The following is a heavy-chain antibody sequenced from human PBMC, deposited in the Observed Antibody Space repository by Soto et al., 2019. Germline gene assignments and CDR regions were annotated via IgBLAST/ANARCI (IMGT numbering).Heavy chain of an antibody. CDR3: AREWARGSGFDN. J-gene: IGHJ4*02. CDR2: IWYDGSSK. CDR1: GFTFASYG. D-gene: IGHD5-12*01. Sequence: QVQLVESGGGVVQPGRSLRLSCAASGFTFASYGMHWVRQAPGKGLEWVAVIWYDGSSKYYTDSVQGRFTISRDNSKNTLSLQMDSLRAEDTAVYFCAREWARGSGFDNWGQGTLVTVSS. V-gene: IGHV3-33*01.